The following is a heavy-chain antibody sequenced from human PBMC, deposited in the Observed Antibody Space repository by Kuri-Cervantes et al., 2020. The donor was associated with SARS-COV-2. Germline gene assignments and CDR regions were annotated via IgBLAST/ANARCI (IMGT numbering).Heavy chain of an antibody. CDR2: IYTSGST. CDR1: GGSISSGSYY. V-gene: IGHV4-61*09. CDR3: ARAYGGKPNYYYYMDV. Sequence: SETLSLTCTVSGGSISSGSYYWSWIRQPAGKGLEWIGHIYTSGSTNYNPSLKGRVTISVDTSKNQFSLKLSSVTAADTAMYYCARAYGGKPNYYYYMDVWGKGTTVTVSS. J-gene: IGHJ6*03. D-gene: IGHD4-23*01.